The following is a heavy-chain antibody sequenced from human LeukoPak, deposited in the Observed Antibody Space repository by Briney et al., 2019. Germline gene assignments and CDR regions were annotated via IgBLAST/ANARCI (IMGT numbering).Heavy chain of an antibody. CDR1: GYTFTSYG. J-gene: IGHJ4*02. D-gene: IGHD3-22*01. V-gene: IGHV7-4-1*01. CDR2: INTNTGNP. CDR3: ARGTYDSSPNFDY. Sequence: ASVKVSCKASGYTFTSYGISWVRQAPGQGLEWMGWINTNTGNPTYAQGFTGRFVFSLDTSVSTAYLQICSLKAEDTAMYYCARGTYDSSPNFDYWGQGTLVTVSS.